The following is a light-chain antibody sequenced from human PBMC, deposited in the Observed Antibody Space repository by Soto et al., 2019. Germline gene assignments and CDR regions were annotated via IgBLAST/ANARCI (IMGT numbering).Light chain of an antibody. V-gene: IGLV4-69*02. CDR1: SGHSSHA. CDR3: QAWGTGIHL. J-gene: IGLJ2*01. Sequence: QLVLTQSPSASASPGASVKLTCTLSSGHSSHAIAWHQQQPDRGPRYLMNVNSDGSHSKGDGIPDRFSGSSSGAERYLTISSLQSEDEADYYCQAWGTGIHLFGGGTKVTVL. CDR2: VNSDGSH.